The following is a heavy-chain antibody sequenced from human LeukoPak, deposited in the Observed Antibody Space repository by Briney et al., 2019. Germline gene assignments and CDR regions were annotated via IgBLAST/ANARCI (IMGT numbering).Heavy chain of an antibody. CDR3: ASSSGIGDAFDI. Sequence: GASVKVSCKASGYTFTSYGISWVRQAPGQGLEWMGWMSAYNGNTNYAQKLQGRVTMTTDTSTSTAYMELRSLRSDDTVVYYCASSSGIGDAFDIWGQGTMVTVSS. D-gene: IGHD3-22*01. CDR1: GYTFTSYG. CDR2: MSAYNGNT. J-gene: IGHJ3*02. V-gene: IGHV1-18*01.